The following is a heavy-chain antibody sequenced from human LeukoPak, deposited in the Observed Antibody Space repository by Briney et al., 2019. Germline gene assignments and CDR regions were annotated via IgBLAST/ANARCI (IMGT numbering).Heavy chain of an antibody. V-gene: IGHV3-23*01. Sequence: GGSLRLSCAASGFTFSNYAILWVRQAPGKGLEWVSAISGSGGSTHYADSVKGRFTISRDNSKNTLYLQMNSLRAEDTAVYYCAKVLNYYGSGYFDYWGQGTLVTVSS. CDR1: GFTFSNYA. D-gene: IGHD3-10*01. CDR2: ISGSGGST. J-gene: IGHJ4*02. CDR3: AKVLNYYGSGYFDY.